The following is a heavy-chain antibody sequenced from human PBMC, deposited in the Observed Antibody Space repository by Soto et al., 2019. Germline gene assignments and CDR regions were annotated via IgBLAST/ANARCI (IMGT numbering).Heavy chain of an antibody. CDR2: ISYDGSNK. CDR3: ARDRVYDSSGYYFDY. Sequence: GGSLRLSCAASGFTFSSYAMHWVRQAPGKGLEWVAVISYDGSNKYYADSVKGRFTISRDNSKNTLYLQMNSLRAEDTAVYYCARDRVYDSSGYYFDYCGQGTLVTVSS. CDR1: GFTFSSYA. D-gene: IGHD3-22*01. J-gene: IGHJ4*02. V-gene: IGHV3-30*04.